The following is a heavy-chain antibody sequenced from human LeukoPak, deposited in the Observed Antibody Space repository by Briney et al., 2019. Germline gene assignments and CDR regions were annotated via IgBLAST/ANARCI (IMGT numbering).Heavy chain of an antibody. CDR3: ARGAPGGWGSGPHFDY. D-gene: IGHD7-27*01. CDR2: IYYSGST. V-gene: IGHV4-59*01. J-gene: IGHJ4*02. Sequence: SETLSLTCTVSGGSISSYYWSWIRQPPGKGLEWIGYIYYSGSTNYNPSLKSRVTISVDTSKNQFSLKLSSVTAADTAVYYCARGAPGGWGSGPHFDYWGQGTLVIVSS. CDR1: GGSISSYY.